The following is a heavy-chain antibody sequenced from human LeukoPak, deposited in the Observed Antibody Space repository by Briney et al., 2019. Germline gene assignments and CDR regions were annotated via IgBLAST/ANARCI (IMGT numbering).Heavy chain of an antibody. V-gene: IGHV3-23*01. CDR2: LRGDGET. Sequence: GGSLTLSCAASGFIFSNYAMSWVRQAPARGLEWVSSLRGDGETFYADSVKGRFTLSRDESRNTVYLHLNNLRVEDTAVYYCAKASWASDADAVLWGQGTVVTVS. CDR3: AKASWASDADAVL. J-gene: IGHJ4*02. CDR1: GFIFSNYA. D-gene: IGHD3-16*01.